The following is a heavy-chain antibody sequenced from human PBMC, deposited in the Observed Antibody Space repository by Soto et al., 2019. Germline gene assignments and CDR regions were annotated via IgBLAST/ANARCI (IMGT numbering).Heavy chain of an antibody. J-gene: IGHJ4*02. CDR1: GNTFTSYD. D-gene: IGHD3-10*01. V-gene: IGHV1-8*01. Sequence: GASVKVSCKASGNTFTSYDINRVRQATGHGLEWMGWINPNSGNIGYAQKFQGRVTMTRDTAIRTAYMEVSRLRSDDTAVYYCARGQASGSYYLLDYWGQGTLVTVSS. CDR3: ARGQASGSYYLLDY. CDR2: INPNSGNI.